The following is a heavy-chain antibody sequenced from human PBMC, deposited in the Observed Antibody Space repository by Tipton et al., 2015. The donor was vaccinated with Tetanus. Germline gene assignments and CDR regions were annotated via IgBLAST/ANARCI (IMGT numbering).Heavy chain of an antibody. D-gene: IGHD3-16*01. V-gene: IGHV5-51*01. J-gene: IGHJ3*01. CDR2: IYPGDSYS. CDR1: GYMFSSHW. Sequence: VQLVQSGAEVKQPGESLKISCKGSGYMFSSHWIGWVCQVPGKGLEWLGTIYPGDSYSTYSPSFEGQVTISVDRSIDTAYLQWSSLKASDTAIYYCARPHTSVAFGGFAFDVWGQGTLVTVSS. CDR3: ARPHTSVAFGGFAFDV.